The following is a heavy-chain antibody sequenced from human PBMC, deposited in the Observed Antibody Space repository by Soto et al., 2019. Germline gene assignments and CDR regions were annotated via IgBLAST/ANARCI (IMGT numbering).Heavy chain of an antibody. J-gene: IGHJ6*02. V-gene: IGHV1-69*13. Sequence: SVKVSCKASGGTFSNHAISWVRQAPGQGLEWVGGIIPMFPTADYAQRFQGRVTITADDSTTTVYMELSGLRSEDTAMYYCARDDATYCGGDCYRYFYYGMDVWGQGTRVTVSS. D-gene: IGHD2-21*02. CDR2: IIPMFPTA. CDR1: GGTFSNHA. CDR3: ARDDATYCGGDCYRYFYYGMDV.